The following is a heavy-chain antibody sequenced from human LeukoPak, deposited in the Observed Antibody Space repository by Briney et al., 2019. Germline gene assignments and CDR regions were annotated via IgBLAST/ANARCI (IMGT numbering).Heavy chain of an antibody. V-gene: IGHV3-23*01. J-gene: IGHJ5*02. D-gene: IGHD6-13*01. Sequence: GGSLRLSCAASGFTFSSYTMSWVPQAPGKRVEWGSAISGSGGSTYYAASVKGRFPISRDKSKNTLYLQMNSLRAEDTAVYYCAKGAYSSSWYGSWFDPWGQGTLVTVSS. CDR1: GFTFSSYT. CDR2: ISGSGGST. CDR3: AKGAYSSSWYGSWFDP.